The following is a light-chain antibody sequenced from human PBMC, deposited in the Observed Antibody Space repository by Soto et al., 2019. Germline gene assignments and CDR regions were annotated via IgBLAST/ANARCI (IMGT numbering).Light chain of an antibody. J-gene: IGKJ1*01. CDR3: QQYNSYPWT. V-gene: IGKV1-5*01. CDR2: DAP. Sequence: DIQMTQSPSTLSASVGDRVTISCRASQTISSWLAWYQQKPGKAPKLLIYDAPNLESGVPSRFSGSGSGTEFTLTISSLQTDDFATYYCQQYNSYPWTFGQGTKVEI. CDR1: QTISSW.